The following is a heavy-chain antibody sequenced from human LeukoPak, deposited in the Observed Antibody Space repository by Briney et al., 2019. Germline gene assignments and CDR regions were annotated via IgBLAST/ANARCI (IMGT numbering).Heavy chain of an antibody. Sequence: GGSLRLSCAASGFTFSKYWMLWVRQAPGKGLERVSRINTDGTVTTYADSVKGRFTVSRDNADNTMFLQMNSVRDEDTAVYYCATEQWLAPPPDSWGQGTPVTVSS. J-gene: IGHJ4*02. V-gene: IGHV3-74*01. CDR2: INTDGTVT. CDR1: GFTFSKYW. CDR3: ATEQWLAPPPDS. D-gene: IGHD6-19*01.